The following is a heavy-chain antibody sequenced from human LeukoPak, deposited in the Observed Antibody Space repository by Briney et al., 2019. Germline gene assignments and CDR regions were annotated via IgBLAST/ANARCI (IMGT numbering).Heavy chain of an antibody. CDR3: ARETYYDFWSGSLYFGNWFDP. J-gene: IGHJ5*02. D-gene: IGHD3-3*01. CDR2: IYTSGST. V-gene: IGHV4-4*07. Sequence: SETLSLTCTVSGGSISRYYWSWIRQPAGKGLEWIGRIYTSGSTNYNPSLKSRVTMSVDTSKHQFSLKLSSVTAADTAVYYCARETYYDFWSGSLYFGNWFDPWGQGTLVTVSS. CDR1: GGSISRYY.